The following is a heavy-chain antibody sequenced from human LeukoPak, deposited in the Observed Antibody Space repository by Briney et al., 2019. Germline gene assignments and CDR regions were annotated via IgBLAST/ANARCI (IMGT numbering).Heavy chain of an antibody. D-gene: IGHD6-19*01. CDR3: ARDGGSGWINWFDP. V-gene: IGHV4-59*01. CDR1: VGSISSYY. Sequence: SETLSLTCTVSVGSISSYYWSWIRQPPGKGLEWIGYIYYTGSTNYNPSLKSRVTISVDTSKNQFSLKLSSVTAADTAVYYCARDGGSGWINWFDPWGQGTLVTVSS. J-gene: IGHJ5*02. CDR2: IYYTGST.